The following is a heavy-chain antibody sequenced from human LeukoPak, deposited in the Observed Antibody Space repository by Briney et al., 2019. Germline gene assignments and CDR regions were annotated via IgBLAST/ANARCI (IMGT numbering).Heavy chain of an antibody. Sequence: GASVKVSCKASGYTFTAYYMHWVRQAPGQGLEWMGWVKPNNGGTSFSQKFQGRVTMTRDTSINTAYMELSRLTSDDTAVYYCARLASSATSDYWGQGTLVTVSS. D-gene: IGHD2-15*01. CDR1: GYTFTAYY. V-gene: IGHV1-2*02. J-gene: IGHJ4*02. CDR3: ARLASSATSDY. CDR2: VKPNNGGT.